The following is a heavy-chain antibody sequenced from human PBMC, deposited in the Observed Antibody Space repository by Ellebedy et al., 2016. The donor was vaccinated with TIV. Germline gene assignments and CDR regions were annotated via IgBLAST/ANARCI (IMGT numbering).Heavy chain of an antibody. CDR3: ATYDSSGPIDY. CDR1: GFTFSSYA. CDR2: ISSSGSTI. J-gene: IGHJ4*02. Sequence: GESLKISXAASGFTFSSYAMSWVRQAPGKGLEWVSYISSSGSTIYYADSVKGRFTISRDNAKNSLYLQMNSLRAEDTAVYYCATYDSSGPIDYWGQGTLVTVSS. V-gene: IGHV3-48*04. D-gene: IGHD3-22*01.